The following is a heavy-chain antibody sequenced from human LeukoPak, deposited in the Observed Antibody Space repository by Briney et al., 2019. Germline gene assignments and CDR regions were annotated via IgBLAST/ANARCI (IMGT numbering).Heavy chain of an antibody. CDR3: ARDIEARNDYYYYYGMDV. CDR1: GYTFTSYD. V-gene: IGHV1-8*01. CDR2: MNPNSGNT. J-gene: IGHJ6*02. D-gene: IGHD5-12*01. Sequence: ASVKVSCKASGYTFTSYDINWVRQATGQGLEWMGWMNPNSGNTGYAQKFQGRATMTRNTSISTAYMELSSLRAEDTAVYYCARDIEARNDYYYYYGMDVWGQGTTVTVSS.